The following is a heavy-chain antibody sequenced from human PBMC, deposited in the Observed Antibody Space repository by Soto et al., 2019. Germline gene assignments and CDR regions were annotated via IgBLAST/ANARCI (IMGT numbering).Heavy chain of an antibody. D-gene: IGHD1-20*01. CDR1: GYTFTGYY. CDR3: ARDLGITGTTKETNWFDP. Sequence: ASVKVSCKASGYTFTGYYMHWVRQAPGQGLEWMGWINPNSGGTNYAQKFQGWVTMTRDTSTSTAYMELSSLRSEDTAVYYCARDLGITGTTKETNWFDPWGQGTLVTVSS. V-gene: IGHV1-2*04. CDR2: INPNSGGT. J-gene: IGHJ5*02.